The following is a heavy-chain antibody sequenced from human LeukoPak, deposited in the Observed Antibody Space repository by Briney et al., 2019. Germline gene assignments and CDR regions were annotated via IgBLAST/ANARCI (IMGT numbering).Heavy chain of an antibody. Sequence: PGGSLRLSCAASGFTFSRYSMNWVRQAPGKGLEWVSSITTSSSYIYYADSVKGRFTISRDNAKNSLYLQMNSLRAEDTAVYYCAKLGKTENHYGSGRFSYYYYMDVWGKGTTVTISS. CDR2: ITTSSSYI. J-gene: IGHJ6*03. V-gene: IGHV3-21*01. CDR1: GFTFSRYS. CDR3: AKLGKTENHYGSGRFSYYYYMDV. D-gene: IGHD3-10*01.